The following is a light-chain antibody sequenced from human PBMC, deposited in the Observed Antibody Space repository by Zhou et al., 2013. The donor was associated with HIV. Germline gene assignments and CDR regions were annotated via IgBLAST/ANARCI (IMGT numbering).Light chain of an antibody. CDR3: QKYDSAPDT. CDR2: AAS. V-gene: IGKV1-39*01. J-gene: IGKJ5*01. CDR1: QSISSS. Sequence: DIQMTQSPSSLSASVRDRVTITCRASQSISSSLNWYKQKPGKAPNLLIYAASSLQGGVPSRFSGSGSGTEFTLTISSLQPEDVGTYYCQKYDSAPDTFGQGTRLEIK.